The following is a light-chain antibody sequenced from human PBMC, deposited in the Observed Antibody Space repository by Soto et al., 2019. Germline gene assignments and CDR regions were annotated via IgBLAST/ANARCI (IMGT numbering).Light chain of an antibody. CDR1: LSLLHSDGKPF. CDR3: MQRTHVPIT. V-gene: IGKV2D-29*01. CDR2: DAS. J-gene: IGKJ5*01. Sequence: ILLTPTRLSLSVTPRLTASMSGGSSLSLLHSDGKPFLYWYLQRPGQPPQLLIYDASNRFSGVPDRFSGSGSGTDFTLKISRVEAEDVGVYYCMQRTHVPITFGQGRRPEI.